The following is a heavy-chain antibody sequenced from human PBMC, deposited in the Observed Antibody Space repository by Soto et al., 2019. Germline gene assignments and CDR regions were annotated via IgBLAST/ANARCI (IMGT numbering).Heavy chain of an antibody. D-gene: IGHD3-22*01. CDR3: ARQASGYYYGWFDP. V-gene: IGHV4-39*01. Sequence: QLLLQESGPGLVKPSETLSLTCTVSGGSIPDSTYYWAWIRQSPGKGLEWIGTIFYSGGTFYTPSLMSRVTMSVDTSNNQFSLKLSSVTAADTAVYYCARQASGYYYGWFDPWGQGTLVTVSS. CDR1: GGSIPDSTYY. CDR2: IFYSGGT. J-gene: IGHJ5*02.